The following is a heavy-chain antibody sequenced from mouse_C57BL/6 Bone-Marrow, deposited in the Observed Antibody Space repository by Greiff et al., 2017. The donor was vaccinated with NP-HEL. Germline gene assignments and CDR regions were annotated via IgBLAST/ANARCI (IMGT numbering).Heavy chain of an antibody. Sequence: VKVVESGAELVRPGTSVKVSCKASGYAFTNYLIEWVKQRPGQGLEWIGVINPGSGGTNYNEKFKGKATLTADKSSSTAYMQLSSLSSEDSAVYFCARYLWWYFDVWGTGTTVTVSS. J-gene: IGHJ1*03. V-gene: IGHV1-54*01. CDR2: INPGSGGT. CDR3: ARYLWWYFDV. D-gene: IGHD5-1*01. CDR1: GYAFTNYL.